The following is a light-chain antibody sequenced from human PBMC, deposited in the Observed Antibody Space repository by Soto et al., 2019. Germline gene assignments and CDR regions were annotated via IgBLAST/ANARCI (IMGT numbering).Light chain of an antibody. CDR2: DAS. CDR1: QNINNY. Sequence: DIQMTQSPSSLSSCVGDIFTISCQASQNINNYLNWYQQKPGRAPKLLIYDASNLEAGVPSRFRGSGSGTDFTFTISRLQPEDIATYYCQQYENLPTFGQGTRLEI. V-gene: IGKV1-33*01. CDR3: QQYENLPT. J-gene: IGKJ5*01.